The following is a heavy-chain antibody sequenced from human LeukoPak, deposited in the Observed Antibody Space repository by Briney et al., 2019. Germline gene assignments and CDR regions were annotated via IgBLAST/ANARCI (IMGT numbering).Heavy chain of an antibody. CDR2: IIPIFGTA. D-gene: IGHD4-17*01. Sequence: HWASVKVSCKASGGTFSSYAISWVRQAPGQGLELMGRIIPIFGTANYAQKFQGRVTITTDESTSTAYMELSSLRSEDTAVYYCARGGDYGDYPDYWGQGTLVTVSS. J-gene: IGHJ4*02. V-gene: IGHV1-69*05. CDR3: ARGGDYGDYPDY. CDR1: GGTFSSYA.